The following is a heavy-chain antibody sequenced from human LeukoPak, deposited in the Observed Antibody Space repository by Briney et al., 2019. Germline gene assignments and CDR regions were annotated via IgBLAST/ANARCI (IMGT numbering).Heavy chain of an antibody. V-gene: IGHV3-48*01. J-gene: IGHJ3*02. D-gene: IGHD6-6*01. CDR1: GFTFSSYS. CDR2: ISSSSSTI. CDR3: ASHVADEYDAFDI. Sequence: GGSLRLSCAASGFTFSSYSMNCVRQAPGKGLECVSYISSSSSTIYYADSVKGRLTISRDNAKNSLYLRMNSLRAEDTAVYYCASHVADEYDAFDIWGQGTMVTVSS.